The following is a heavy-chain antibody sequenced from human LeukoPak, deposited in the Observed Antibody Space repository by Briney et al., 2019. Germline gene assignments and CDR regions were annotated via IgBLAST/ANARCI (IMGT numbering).Heavy chain of an antibody. V-gene: IGHV1-69*05. CDR2: IIPIFGTA. CDR1: GGTFSSYA. Sequence: ASVKVPCKASGGTFSSYAISWVRQAPGQGLEWMGRIIPIFGTANYAQKFQGRVTITTDESTSTAYMELSSLRSEDTAVYYCASEMATIISAPDYWGQGTLVTVSS. J-gene: IGHJ4*02. CDR3: ASEMATIISAPDY. D-gene: IGHD5-24*01.